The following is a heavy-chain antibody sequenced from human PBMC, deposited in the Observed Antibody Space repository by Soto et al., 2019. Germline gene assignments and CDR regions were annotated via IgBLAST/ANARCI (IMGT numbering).Heavy chain of an antibody. V-gene: IGHV4-34*01. Sequence: SETLSLTCAVYGGSFSGYYWSWIRQPPGKGLEWIGEINHSGSTNYNPSLKSRVTISVDTSKNQFSLKLSSVTAADTAVYYCARAPNIAARPWYYYYGMDVWGQGTTVT. J-gene: IGHJ6*02. D-gene: IGHD6-6*01. CDR1: GGSFSGYY. CDR2: INHSGST. CDR3: ARAPNIAARPWYYYYGMDV.